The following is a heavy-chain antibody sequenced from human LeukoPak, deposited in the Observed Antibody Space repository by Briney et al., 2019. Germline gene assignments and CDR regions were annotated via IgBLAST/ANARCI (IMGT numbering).Heavy chain of an antibody. CDR1: GFTFSSHS. V-gene: IGHV3-23*01. CDR2: ISPSGGST. J-gene: IGHJ4*02. D-gene: IGHD2-8*02. CDR3: ARRLTGGVTDFFDF. Sequence: GGSVRLSCAASGFTFSSHSMSWVRQPPGEGLEWVAAISPSGGSTTYRDSVKGQFTISRDNSRNRLYLQMNTLTVEDTAIYYSARRLTGGVTDFFDFWGQGALVTVSS.